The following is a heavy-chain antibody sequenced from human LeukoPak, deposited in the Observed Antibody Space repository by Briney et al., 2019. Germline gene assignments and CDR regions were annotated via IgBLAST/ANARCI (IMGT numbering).Heavy chain of an antibody. J-gene: IGHJ4*02. CDR2: ILGSGGST. Sequence: GASLRLSCAASGFTFSNYAMSWVRQAPGEGLEWVSAILGSGGSTYYADSVKGRFTVSRDNSKSTLYLQMNSLRAEDTALYYCAKWGDYDVLTGYYVPDYWGQGTLVTVSS. D-gene: IGHD3-9*01. CDR3: AKWGDYDVLTGYYVPDY. V-gene: IGHV3-23*01. CDR1: GFTFSNYA.